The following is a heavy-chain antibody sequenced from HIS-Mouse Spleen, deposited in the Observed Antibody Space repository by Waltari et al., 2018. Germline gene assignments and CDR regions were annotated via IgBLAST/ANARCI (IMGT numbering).Heavy chain of an antibody. CDR2: INPNSVGT. V-gene: IGHV1-2*02. D-gene: IGHD3-22*01. Sequence: QVQLVQSGAEVKKPGASVKVSCKASGDTCTGYYLPLVRRGPGKGLEWMGWINPNSVGTNYAQKFQGRVTMTRDTSISTAYMELSRLRSDDTAVYYCARGAYYYDSSGPNWFDPWGQGTLVTVSS. CDR1: GDTCTGYY. CDR3: ARGAYYYDSSGPNWFDP. J-gene: IGHJ5*02.